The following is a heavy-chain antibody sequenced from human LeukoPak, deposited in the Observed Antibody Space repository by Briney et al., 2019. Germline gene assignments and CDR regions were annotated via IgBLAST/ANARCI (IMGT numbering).Heavy chain of an antibody. V-gene: IGHV3-9*01. J-gene: IGHJ4*02. Sequence: PGGSLRLSCAASGFTFDDYAMHWVRQAPGKGLEWVSGISWNSGSIGYADSVKGRFTISRDNAKNSLYLQMNSLRAADTALYYCAKDSTTVTRGIFDYWGQGTLVTVSS. D-gene: IGHD4-17*01. CDR3: AKDSTTVTRGIFDY. CDR1: GFTFDDYA. CDR2: ISWNSGSI.